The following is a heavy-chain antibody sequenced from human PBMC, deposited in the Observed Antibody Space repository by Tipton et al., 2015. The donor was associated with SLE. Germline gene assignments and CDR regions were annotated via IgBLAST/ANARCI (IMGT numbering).Heavy chain of an antibody. CDR1: GGSISSSSYY. CDR2: IHYDGST. D-gene: IGHD2-8*01. CDR3: ARLVSGRCTTNACFLHWYFDL. J-gene: IGHJ2*01. Sequence: TLSLTCTVSGGSISSSSYYWGWIRQPPGKGLEWIGDIHYDGSTNYNPSLKSRVTISVDTSRNQFSLQLTSVTAADTAVYYCARLVSGRCTTNACFLHWYFDLWGRGTLVTVSS. V-gene: IGHV4-39*07.